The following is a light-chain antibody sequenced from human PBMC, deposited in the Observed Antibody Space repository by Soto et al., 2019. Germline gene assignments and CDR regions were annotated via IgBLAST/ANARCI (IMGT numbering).Light chain of an antibody. Sequence: IHMTQSPATLSATLLDRVTITFLASQSISSWLSWYQQKPGKAPKLLIYDAYSLESGVPSRFSGSGSGTEFTLTISSLQPEDFAIYYCQQANSFPLTFGGGTKVDIK. CDR1: QSISSW. CDR2: DAY. J-gene: IGKJ4*01. CDR3: QQANSFPLT. V-gene: IGKV1-5*01.